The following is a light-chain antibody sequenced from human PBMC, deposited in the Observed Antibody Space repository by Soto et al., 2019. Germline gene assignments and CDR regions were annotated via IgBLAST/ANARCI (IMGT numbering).Light chain of an antibody. V-gene: IGLV2-14*01. CDR1: ISDVGGYDY. Sequence: QSVLTQPASVSGSPGQSITISCTGTISDVGGYDYVSWYQQHPGKAPKLMIYDVSNRPSGVSNRFSGSKSGNTASLTISGLQADDEADYYCSSYTTSSTYAFGPGTKVPV. CDR2: DVS. CDR3: SSYTTSSTYA. J-gene: IGLJ1*01.